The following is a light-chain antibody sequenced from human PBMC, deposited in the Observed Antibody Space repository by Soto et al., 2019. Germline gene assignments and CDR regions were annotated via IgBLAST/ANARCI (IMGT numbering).Light chain of an antibody. J-gene: IGLJ1*01. V-gene: IGLV1-40*01. CDR2: GNS. Sequence: QPVLTQPPSVSGAPGQRVTISGTGSSSNIGAGYDVHWYQQLPGTAPKLLIYGNSNRPSGVPDRFSGSKSGTSASLAITGLQAEDEADYYCQSYDSSLSGFYVFGTGTKVTVL. CDR1: SSNIGAGYD. CDR3: QSYDSSLSGFYV.